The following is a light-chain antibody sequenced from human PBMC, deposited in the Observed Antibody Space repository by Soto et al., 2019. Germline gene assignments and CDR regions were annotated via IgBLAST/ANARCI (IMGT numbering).Light chain of an antibody. V-gene: IGKV3-20*01. CDR1: QSVSSSF. J-gene: IGKJ5*01. CDR3: HQYDSSPIT. CDR2: GAS. Sequence: EIVLTQSPGTLSLSPGERATLSCRASQSVSSSFLAWYQQKRGQAPRLLIYGASSRPTGIPDRFSGSGSGTAFTLTISRLQPEDFAVYYCHQYDSSPITFGQGTRLEIK.